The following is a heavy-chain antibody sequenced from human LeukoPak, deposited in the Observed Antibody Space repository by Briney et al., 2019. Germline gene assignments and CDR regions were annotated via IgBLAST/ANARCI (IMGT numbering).Heavy chain of an antibody. V-gene: IGHV4-4*02. D-gene: IGHD6-6*01. CDR1: GGSISSSNW. Sequence: PSGTLSLTCAVSGGSISSSNWWSWVRQPPGKGLEWIGEIYHSGSTNYNPSLKSRVTISVDKSKNQFSLKLSSVTAADTAVYYCARESSSSTYNWFDPWGQGTLVTVSS. J-gene: IGHJ5*02. CDR2: IYHSGST. CDR3: ARESSSSTYNWFDP.